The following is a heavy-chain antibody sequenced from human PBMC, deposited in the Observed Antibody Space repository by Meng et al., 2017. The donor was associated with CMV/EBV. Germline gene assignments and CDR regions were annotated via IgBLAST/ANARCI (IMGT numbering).Heavy chain of an antibody. CDR3: ATGGGFRGVTEEYYYYGMDV. CDR1: GGTFSSYA. CDR2: IIPIFGTA. D-gene: IGHD3-10*01. Sequence: SVKVSCKASGGTFSSYAISWVRQAPGQGLEWMGGIIPIFGTANYAQKFQGRVTITTDESTSTAYMERSSLRSEDTAVYYCATGGGFRGVTEEYYYYGMDVWGQGTTVTVSS. V-gene: IGHV1-69*05. J-gene: IGHJ6*02.